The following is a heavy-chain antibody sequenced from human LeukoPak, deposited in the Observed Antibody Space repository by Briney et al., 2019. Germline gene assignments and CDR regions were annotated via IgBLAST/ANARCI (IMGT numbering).Heavy chain of an antibody. V-gene: IGHV3-30*18. CDR1: GLTFSSYA. CDR2: ISYDGSNK. CDR3: AKTWDYYDTFLSFDI. Sequence: PGGSLRLSCAASGLTFSSYAIRGVRQAPGTGVGWVAGISYDGSNKYYADSVKGRFTISRDNSKNTLYLQMNSLRTEDTAVYYCAKTWDYYDTFLSFDIWGQGTMVTVSS. J-gene: IGHJ3*02. D-gene: IGHD3-22*01.